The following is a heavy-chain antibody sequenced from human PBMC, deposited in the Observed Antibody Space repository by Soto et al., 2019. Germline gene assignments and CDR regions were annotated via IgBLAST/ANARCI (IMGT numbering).Heavy chain of an antibody. Sequence: PSETLSLTCAVSGDSMSSDNWWSWVRQPPGKGLEWIGEIYQSGTTNYNPSLQSRVTISVDKSNNQFSLTLNSVTAADTAVYYCARHNGPLYVGYYYDMDVTGQGTKVTVSS. J-gene: IGHJ6*02. D-gene: IGHD3-16*01. V-gene: IGHV4-4*02. CDR3: ARHNGPLYVGYYYDMDV. CDR1: GDSMSSDNW. CDR2: IYQSGTT.